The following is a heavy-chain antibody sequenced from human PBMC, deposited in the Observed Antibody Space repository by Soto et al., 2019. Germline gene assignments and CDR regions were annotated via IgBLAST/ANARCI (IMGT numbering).Heavy chain of an antibody. D-gene: IGHD3-10*01. CDR2: ISSSSSYI. Sequence: PGGSLRLSCAASGFTFSSYSMNWVRQAPGKGLEWVSSISSSSSYIYYADSVKGRFTISRDNAKNSLYLQMNSLRAEDTAVYYCARELAMVRWRAYYYYGMDVWGQGTTVTVSS. V-gene: IGHV3-21*01. CDR1: GFTFSSYS. J-gene: IGHJ6*02. CDR3: ARELAMVRWRAYYYYGMDV.